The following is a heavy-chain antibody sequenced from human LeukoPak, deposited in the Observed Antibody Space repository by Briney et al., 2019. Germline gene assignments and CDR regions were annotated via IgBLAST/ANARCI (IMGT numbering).Heavy chain of an antibody. J-gene: IGHJ4*02. CDR2: INQAGSEK. Sequence: GGSLRLSCVGSGFIFGNYWMSWARQAPGKGLEWVAHINQAGSEKYYVDSVKGRFTISRDNAKSSLSLQMNGLRVEDTALYYCVRDIPYVGSFLYFDYWGQGALVTVSS. D-gene: IGHD1-26*01. CDR3: VRDIPYVGSFLYFDY. V-gene: IGHV3-7*01. CDR1: GFIFGNYW.